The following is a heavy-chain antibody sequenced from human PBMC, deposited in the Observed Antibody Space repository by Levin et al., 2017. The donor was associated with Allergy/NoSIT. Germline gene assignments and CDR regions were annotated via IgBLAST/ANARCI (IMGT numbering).Heavy chain of an antibody. CDR1: GGSISSYY. Sequence: SQTLSLTCTVSGGSISSYYWSWIRQPPGKGLEWIGYIYYSGSTNYNPSLKSRVTISVDTSKNQFSLKLSSVTAADTAVYYCVRSGSYYSLEFDYWGQGTLVTVSS. CDR3: VRSGSYYSLEFDY. D-gene: IGHD3-10*01. V-gene: IGHV4-59*01. J-gene: IGHJ4*02. CDR2: IYYSGST.